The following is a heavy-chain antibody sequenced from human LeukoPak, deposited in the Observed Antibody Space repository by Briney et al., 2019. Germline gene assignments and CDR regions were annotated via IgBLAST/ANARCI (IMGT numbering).Heavy chain of an antibody. CDR2: IIPILGTA. J-gene: IGHJ4*02. CDR3: ARDLGYCSSTSCYKGDY. Sequence: SVKVSCKASGGTYSSYAISWVRQAPGQGLEWMGGIIPILGTANYAQKFQGRVTITTDESTSTAYMELSSLRSEDTAVYYCARDLGYCSSTSCYKGDYWGQGTLVTVSS. CDR1: GGTYSSYA. V-gene: IGHV1-69*05. D-gene: IGHD2-2*02.